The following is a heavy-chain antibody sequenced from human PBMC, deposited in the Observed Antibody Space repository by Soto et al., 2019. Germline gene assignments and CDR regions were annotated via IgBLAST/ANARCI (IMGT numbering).Heavy chain of an antibody. CDR1: GFTFSRFT. V-gene: IGHV3-30-3*01. J-gene: IGHJ6*02. CDR3: ARDGGSYFDYYSGIDV. Sequence: GGSLRLSCAASGFTFSRFTMHWVRQAPGKGLEWVALVSYDGSTQYYADFVKGRFTISRDNSESTLYLQMNSLRAEDTAIYYCARDGGSYFDYYSGIDVWGQGTTVTVSS. D-gene: IGHD1-26*01. CDR2: VSYDGSTQ.